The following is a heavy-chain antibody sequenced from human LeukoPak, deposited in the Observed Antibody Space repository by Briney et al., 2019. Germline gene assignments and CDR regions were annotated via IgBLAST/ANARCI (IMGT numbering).Heavy chain of an antibody. CDR3: ARDIFGYKPVDY. CDR2: ISYDGSNK. Sequence: GGSLRLSCAASGFTFSSYEMNWVRQAPGKGLEWVAVISYDGSNKYYADSVKGRFTISRDNSKNTLYLQMNSLRAEDTAVYYCARDIFGYKPVDYWGQGTLVTVSS. V-gene: IGHV3-30*14. J-gene: IGHJ4*02. CDR1: GFTFSSYE. D-gene: IGHD5-24*01.